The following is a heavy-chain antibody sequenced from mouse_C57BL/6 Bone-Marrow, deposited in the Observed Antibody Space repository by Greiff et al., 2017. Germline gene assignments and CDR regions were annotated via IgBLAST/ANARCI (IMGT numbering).Heavy chain of an antibody. Sequence: QVQLQQPGAELVMPGASVKLSCKASGYTFNSYWMHWVKQRPGQGLEWIGEIDPSDSYTNYNQKFKGKSTLTVDKSSSTAYMQLSRLTSEDSAVYYCAREGIYGSSQYYCDYWGQGTTLTVSS. CDR1: GYTFNSYW. J-gene: IGHJ2*01. CDR2: IDPSDSYT. CDR3: AREGIYGSSQYYCDY. D-gene: IGHD1-1*01. V-gene: IGHV1-69*01.